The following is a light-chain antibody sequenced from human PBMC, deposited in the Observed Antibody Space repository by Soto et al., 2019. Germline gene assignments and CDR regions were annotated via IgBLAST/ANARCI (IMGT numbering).Light chain of an antibody. V-gene: IGKV1-39*01. CDR3: QQSYSTPWT. CDR1: QSISRY. CDR2: AAS. J-gene: IGKJ1*01. Sequence: DIQMTQSPSSLSASVGDRVAITCRASQSISRYLNWYQQKLGKAPKLLIDAASSLQSGVPSRFSGSGSGTDFTLTIISLQPEDCATYYCQQSYSTPWTFGQGTKVDI.